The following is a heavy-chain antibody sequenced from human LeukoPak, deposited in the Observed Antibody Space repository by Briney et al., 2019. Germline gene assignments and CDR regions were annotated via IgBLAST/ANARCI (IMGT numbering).Heavy chain of an antibody. D-gene: IGHD5-18*01. CDR3: ARERRVDTPRPFDY. CDR1: GDSVSSNSAA. Sequence: SQTLSLTCAISGDSVSSNSAAWNCIRQSPGRGLEWLGRTYYRSKWYNDYAVAVKSRITINTDTSKNQFSLQLNSVTPEDTDVYYCARERRVDTPRPFDYWGQGTLVTVSS. V-gene: IGHV6-1*01. CDR2: TYYRSKWYN. J-gene: IGHJ4*02.